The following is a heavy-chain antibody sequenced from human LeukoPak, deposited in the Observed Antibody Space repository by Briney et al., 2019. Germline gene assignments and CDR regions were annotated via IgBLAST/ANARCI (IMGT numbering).Heavy chain of an antibody. CDR3: AGGSYDILTGYPKQIDY. Sequence: PGGSLRLSCGVSGLTFSDYYMSWIRQAPGKGLELVSYISTRGTVSYSADSVRGRFTISRDDARNSLFLQMNSLRTEYTAVYFCAGGSYDILTGYPKQIDYWGQGTPVTVSS. CDR2: ISTRGTVS. J-gene: IGHJ4*02. D-gene: IGHD3-9*01. V-gene: IGHV3-11*01. CDR1: GLTFSDYY.